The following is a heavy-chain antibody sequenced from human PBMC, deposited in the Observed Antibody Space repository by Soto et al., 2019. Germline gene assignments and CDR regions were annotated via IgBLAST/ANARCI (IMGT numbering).Heavy chain of an antibody. CDR3: AKVVWGAAYYYYGMDV. CDR1: GFTFSSYA. Sequence: PVGSLRLSCAASGFTFSSYAMSWVRQAPGKGLEWVSAISGSGGSTYYADSVKGRFTISRDNSKNTLYLQMNSLRAEDTAVYYCAKVVWGAAYYYYGMDVWGQGTTVTVSS. V-gene: IGHV3-23*01. D-gene: IGHD6-25*01. CDR2: ISGSGGST. J-gene: IGHJ6*02.